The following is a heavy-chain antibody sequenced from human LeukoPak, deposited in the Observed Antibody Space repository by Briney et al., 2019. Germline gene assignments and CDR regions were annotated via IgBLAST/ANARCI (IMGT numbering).Heavy chain of an antibody. Sequence: GSLRLSCAASGFTFGNYAMSWVRQAPGKGLEWVSGISGSGVRTYYADSVKGRFTISRENSKSTLYLQMKSLRVEDTAVYYCAKANCGGECYYKFDYWGLGTVVTVSS. V-gene: IGHV3-23*01. D-gene: IGHD2-21*01. CDR1: GFTFGNYA. J-gene: IGHJ4*02. CDR3: AKANCGGECYYKFDY. CDR2: ISGSGVRT.